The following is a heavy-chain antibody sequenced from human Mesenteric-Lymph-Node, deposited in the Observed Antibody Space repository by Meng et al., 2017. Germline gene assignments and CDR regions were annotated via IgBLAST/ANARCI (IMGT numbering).Heavy chain of an antibody. CDR2: ISSSSSYI. CDR3: VKDRYYYDSSGRQYYFDS. Sequence: GGSLRLSCAASGFTFSSYSMNWVRQAPGKGLEWVSSISSSSSYIYYADSVKGRFTISRDNAKNSLYLQMNSLRAEDTAVYYCVKDRYYYDSSGRQYYFDSWGQGTLVTVSS. V-gene: IGHV3-21*04. D-gene: IGHD3-22*01. CDR1: GFTFSSYS. J-gene: IGHJ4*02.